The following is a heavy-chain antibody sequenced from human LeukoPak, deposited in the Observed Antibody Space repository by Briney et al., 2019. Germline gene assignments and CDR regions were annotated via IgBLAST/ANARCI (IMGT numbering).Heavy chain of an antibody. D-gene: IGHD3-9*01. CDR3: ARMGFPYYDILPGQDWFDP. V-gene: IGHV4-61*02. J-gene: IGHJ5*02. CDR2: IYTSGST. Sequence: PSQTLSLTCTVSGGSISSGSYYWSWIRQPAGKGLEWIGRIYTSGSTNYNPSLKSRVTISVDTSKNQFSLKLSSVTAADTAVYYCARMGFPYYDILPGQDWFDPWGQGTLVTVSS. CDR1: GGSISSGSYY.